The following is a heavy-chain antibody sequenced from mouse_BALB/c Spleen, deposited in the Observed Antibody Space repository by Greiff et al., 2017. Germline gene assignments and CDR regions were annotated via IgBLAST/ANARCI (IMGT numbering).Heavy chain of an antibody. V-gene: IGHV5-6-4*01. J-gene: IGHJ4*01. CDR3: TRRGPLLRLQYAMDY. D-gene: IGHD1-2*01. Sequence: EVKVEESGGGLVKPGGSLKLSCAASGFTFSSYTMSWVRQTPEKRLEWVATISSGGSYTYYPDSVKGRFTISRDNAKNTLYLQMSSLKSEDTAMYYCTRRGPLLRLQYAMDYWGQGTSVTVSS. CDR1: GFTFSSYT. CDR2: ISSGGSYT.